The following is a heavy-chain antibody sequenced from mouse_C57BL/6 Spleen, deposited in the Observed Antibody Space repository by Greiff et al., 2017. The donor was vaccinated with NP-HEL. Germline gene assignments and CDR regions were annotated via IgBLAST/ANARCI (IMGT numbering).Heavy chain of an antibody. CDR2: IRSKSSNYAT. CDR1: GFTFNTYA. Sequence: EVQLQQSGGGLVQPKGSLKLSCAASGFTFNTYAMHWVRQAPGKGLEWVARIRSKSSNYATYYADSVKDRFTISRDDSQSMLYLQMNNLKTEDTAMYYCVREGYYYGSSPAWFAYWGQGTLVTVSA. D-gene: IGHD1-1*01. CDR3: VREGYYYGSSPAWFAY. V-gene: IGHV10-3*01. J-gene: IGHJ3*01.